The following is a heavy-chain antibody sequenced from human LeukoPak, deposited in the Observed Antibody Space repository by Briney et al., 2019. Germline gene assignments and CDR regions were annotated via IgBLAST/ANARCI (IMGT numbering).Heavy chain of an antibody. J-gene: IGHJ6*04. Sequence: PGGCLRLSCAASGFTVSINYMSWVRQAPGKGLEWVSVIYSRGSIYYADSVKGRFTMSRDNSKNTLSLQMNSLRVEDTAMYYCARGLYGDQGYFYYGMDVWGKGTTVTVSS. CDR1: GFTVSINY. D-gene: IGHD4-17*01. CDR3: ARGLYGDQGYFYYGMDV. V-gene: IGHV3-53*01. CDR2: IYSRGSI.